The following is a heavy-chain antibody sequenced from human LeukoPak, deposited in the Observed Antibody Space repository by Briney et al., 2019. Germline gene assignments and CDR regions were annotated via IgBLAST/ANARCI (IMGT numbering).Heavy chain of an antibody. D-gene: IGHD6-13*01. V-gene: IGHV4-61*02. Sequence: SETLSLTCTVSSDSITTCNYYWRWVRQPAGKGLEWIGRVYTSSATNSNPSLKNRVSISIDPSKNQFSLDLDSVTAADTAVYYCARGGSSWPIPPHWFDYWGPGVLVTVSS. CDR1: SDSITTCNYY. J-gene: IGHJ4*02. CDR3: ARGGSSWPIPPHWFDY. CDR2: VYTSSAT.